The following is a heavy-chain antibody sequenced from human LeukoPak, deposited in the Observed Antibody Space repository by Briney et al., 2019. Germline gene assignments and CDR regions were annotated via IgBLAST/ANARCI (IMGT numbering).Heavy chain of an antibody. CDR1: GFTFSSCW. V-gene: IGHV3-74*01. J-gene: IGHJ4*02. Sequence: GGSLRLSCAASGFTFSSCWMHWVRQAPGKGLVWVSRNHSDGSSTSYADSVKGRLTIHRDNAKNTLYLQMNRLRAEDTAVYYCARSTGWFGQGYFDYWGQGTLVTVSS. CDR2: NHSDGSST. D-gene: IGHD3-10*01. CDR3: ARSTGWFGQGYFDY.